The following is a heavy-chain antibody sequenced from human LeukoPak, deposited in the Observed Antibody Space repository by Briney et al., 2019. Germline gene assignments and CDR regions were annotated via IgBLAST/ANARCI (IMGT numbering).Heavy chain of an antibody. V-gene: IGHV1-69*06. CDR1: GGTFSSYA. J-gene: IGHJ4*02. CDR3: ARHADYYGSGSYDY. CDR2: IIPIFGTA. D-gene: IGHD3-10*01. Sequence: SVKVSCKASGGTFSSYAISWVRQAPGQGLEWMGGIIPIFGTANYAQKFQGRVTITADKSTSTAYMELSSLRSEDTAVCYCARHADYYGSGSYDYWGQGTLVTVSS.